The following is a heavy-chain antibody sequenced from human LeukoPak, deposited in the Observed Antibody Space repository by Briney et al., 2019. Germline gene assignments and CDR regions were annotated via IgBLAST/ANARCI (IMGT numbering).Heavy chain of an antibody. Sequence: GSSVKVSCKASGGTFSSYAISWVRQAPGQGLEWMGGIIPIFGTANYAQKFQGRVTITTDESTSTAYMELSSLRSEDTAVYYCARGCTNGVCYPDWYFDLWGRGTLVTVSS. CDR3: ARGCTNGVCYPDWYFDL. J-gene: IGHJ2*01. CDR1: GGTFSSYA. CDR2: IIPIFGTA. D-gene: IGHD2-8*01. V-gene: IGHV1-69*05.